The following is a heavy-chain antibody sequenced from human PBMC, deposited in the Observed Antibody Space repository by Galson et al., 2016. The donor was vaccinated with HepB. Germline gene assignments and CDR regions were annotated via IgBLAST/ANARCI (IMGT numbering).Heavy chain of an antibody. J-gene: IGHJ3*02. V-gene: IGHV4-59*13. CDR1: GGPISPYF. Sequence: ETLSLTCTVSGGPISPYFWSWIRRPPGKGLEWIAYIYFSGTTNYNPSLKSRVTISLDTSKGQFSLKVTSVTAADSAVYYCARSYGGYAFDIWGQGTMVTVSS. CDR2: IYFSGTT. D-gene: IGHD4-23*01. CDR3: ARSYGGYAFDI.